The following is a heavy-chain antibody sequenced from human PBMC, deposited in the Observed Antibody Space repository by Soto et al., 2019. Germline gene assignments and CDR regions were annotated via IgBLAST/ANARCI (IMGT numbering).Heavy chain of an antibody. V-gene: IGHV4-61*01. CDR1: GGSVSSGNHY. J-gene: IGHJ4*02. Sequence: PSETLSLTCTVSGGSVSSGNHYWSWIRQPPGKGLEWIGHIYYSGSTNYKPSLKSRVTLSVDTSQNQFSLKLSTVSAADSAVYYCARDSDYSGYRYYFDSWGQGTQVTVSS. D-gene: IGHD4-17*01. CDR2: IYYSGST. CDR3: ARDSDYSGYRYYFDS.